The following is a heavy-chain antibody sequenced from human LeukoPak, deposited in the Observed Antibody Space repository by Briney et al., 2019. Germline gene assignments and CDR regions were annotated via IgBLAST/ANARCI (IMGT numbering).Heavy chain of an antibody. CDR1: GFTVSSNY. D-gene: IGHD3-16*01. CDR3: ARGNWGPEF. Sequence: PGGSLRLSCAASGFTVSSNYMTWVRQAPGKGLVWVSGIRKDGTSTGYADSVQGRFSISRETDKNTVYLQMNSLRPDDTGVYFCARGNWGPEFWGQGTLVTVSS. J-gene: IGHJ4*02. V-gene: IGHV3-74*01. CDR2: IRKDGTST.